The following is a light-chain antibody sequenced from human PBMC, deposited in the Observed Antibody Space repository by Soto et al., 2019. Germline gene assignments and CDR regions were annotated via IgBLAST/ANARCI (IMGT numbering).Light chain of an antibody. CDR2: EVV. J-gene: IGLJ1*01. Sequence: QSVLPQPPSASGSPGQSVTISCTGTKNDIGAYDFVSWYQHHPGKAPRLIIYEVVQRPSGVPDRFSGSKSGNTASLTVSGLQAADEADYFCKSYAGSNTYVFGSGTKVTVL. CDR1: KNDIGAYDF. V-gene: IGLV2-8*01. CDR3: KSYAGSNTYV.